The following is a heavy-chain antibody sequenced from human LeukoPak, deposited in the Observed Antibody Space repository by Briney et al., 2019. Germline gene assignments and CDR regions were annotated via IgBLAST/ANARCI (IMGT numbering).Heavy chain of an antibody. V-gene: IGHV3-33*01. Sequence: GRSLRLSCAASGFTFSSYGMHWVRQAPGKGLEWVAVIWYDGSNKYYADYVKGRFTISRDNSKNTLYLQMNSLRAEDTAVYYCARDGPGYDILTGYYPGDYFDYWGQGTLVTVSS. D-gene: IGHD3-9*01. CDR3: ARDGPGYDILTGYYPGDYFDY. J-gene: IGHJ4*02. CDR1: GFTFSSYG. CDR2: IWYDGSNK.